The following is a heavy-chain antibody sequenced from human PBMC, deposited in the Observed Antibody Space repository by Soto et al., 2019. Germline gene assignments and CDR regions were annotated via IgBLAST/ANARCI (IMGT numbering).Heavy chain of an antibody. Sequence: ASLPVSCQASCYTLAQYGSRWVRPEPGHGFEWMGWISAYTGNTHYAQKLHGRVTTTTDTSTSTAYMELRSLRSDDTVVYYCASRKVGATSFDYWGQGNRVTVSA. J-gene: IGHJ4*02. CDR1: CYTLAQYG. V-gene: IGHV1-18*04. CDR3: ASRKVGATSFDY. D-gene: IGHD1-26*01. CDR2: ISAYTGNT.